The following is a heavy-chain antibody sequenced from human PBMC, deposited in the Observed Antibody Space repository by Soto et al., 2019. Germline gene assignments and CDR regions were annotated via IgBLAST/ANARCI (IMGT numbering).Heavy chain of an antibody. CDR2: IDPSDSYT. D-gene: IGHD6-13*01. J-gene: IGHJ5*02. CDR1: GYSFTSYW. V-gene: IGHV5-10-1*01. CDR3: ARRHSSSSAFDP. Sequence: PGESLKISWKGSGYSFTSYWINWVRQMPGKGLEWMGRIDPSDSYTNYSPSFQGHVTISADKSISTAYLQWSSLKASDTAMYYCARRHSSSSAFDPWGQGTLVTVSS.